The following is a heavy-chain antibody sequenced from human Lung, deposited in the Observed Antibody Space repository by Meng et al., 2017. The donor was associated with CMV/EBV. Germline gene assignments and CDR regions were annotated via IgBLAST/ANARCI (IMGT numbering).Heavy chain of an antibody. D-gene: IGHD3-22*01. CDR1: GFTFSSYS. Sequence: GESXKISCSASGFTFSSYSMNWVRQAPGKGLEWVSSISSSSSYIYYADSVKGRFTISRDNSKNSLYLQMNSLRAEDTAVYYYAWTMIVGYDYWGQVTLVTASS. CDR3: AWTMIVGYDY. J-gene: IGHJ4*02. CDR2: ISSSSSYI. V-gene: IGHV3-21*01.